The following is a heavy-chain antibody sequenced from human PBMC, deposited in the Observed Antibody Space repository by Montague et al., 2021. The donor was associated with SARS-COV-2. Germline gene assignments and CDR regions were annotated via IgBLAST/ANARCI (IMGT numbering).Heavy chain of an antibody. J-gene: IGHJ2*01. CDR2: ISSNGKT. CDR1: GGSIIDHY. D-gene: IGHD3-22*01. CDR3: ARRGYYDSAGYHWHLDL. Sequence: SETLSLTCTVSGGSIIDHYRSWIRQSPGKGLEWIGYISSNGKTNYNPSLKSRVTLSADASRNEFSLKLDSVTAADTAVYFCARRGYYDSAGYHWHLDLWGRGMLVTVSS. V-gene: IGHV4-4*09.